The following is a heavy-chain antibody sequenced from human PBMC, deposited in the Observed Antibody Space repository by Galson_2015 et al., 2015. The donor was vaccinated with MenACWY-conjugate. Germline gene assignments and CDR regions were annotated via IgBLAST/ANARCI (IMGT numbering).Heavy chain of an antibody. J-gene: IGHJ6*03. Sequence: LRLSCAVSGFTFTGYEFNWVRQAPGKGLEWLSYISKSGSPIYYADSVKGRFTISRDNIKKSLFLEMNSLRAGDTGVYYCARVGTWIHQYFYYMDVWGKGTTVTVSS. CDR1: GFTFTGYE. CDR2: ISKSGSPI. CDR3: ARVGTWIHQYFYYMDV. D-gene: IGHD5-18*01. V-gene: IGHV3-48*03.